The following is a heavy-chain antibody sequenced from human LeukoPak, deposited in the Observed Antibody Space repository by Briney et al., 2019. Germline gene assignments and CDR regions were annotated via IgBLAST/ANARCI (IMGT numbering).Heavy chain of an antibody. CDR1: GFTFSSYA. Sequence: GGSLRLSCAASGFTFSSYAIHWVRQAPGKGLEWVAVISYDGSNKYYADSVKGRFTISRDSAKNSLYLQMNSLRAEDTAVYYCARDFDFAFDYWGQGTLVTVSS. J-gene: IGHJ4*02. CDR2: ISYDGSNK. CDR3: ARDFDFAFDY. V-gene: IGHV3-30*04.